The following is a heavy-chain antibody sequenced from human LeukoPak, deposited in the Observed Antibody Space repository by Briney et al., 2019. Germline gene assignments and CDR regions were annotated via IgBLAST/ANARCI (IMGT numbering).Heavy chain of an antibody. Sequence: PSETLSLTCAVYGGSFSGYYWSWIRQPPGKGLEWIGEINHSGSTNYNPSLKSRVTISVDMSKNQFSLKLSSVTAADTAVYYCAREEPRAFDIWGQGTMVTVSS. CDR2: INHSGST. V-gene: IGHV4-34*01. CDR1: GGSFSGYY. J-gene: IGHJ3*02. CDR3: AREEPRAFDI.